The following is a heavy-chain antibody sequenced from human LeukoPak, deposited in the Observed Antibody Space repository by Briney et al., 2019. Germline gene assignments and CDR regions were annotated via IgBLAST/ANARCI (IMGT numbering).Heavy chain of an antibody. D-gene: IGHD1-26*01. CDR3: ARDIRAYSGGYQWGLCYFDY. Sequence: SETLSLTCTVSGGSISSSSYYWGWIRQPPGKGLEWIGSIYYSGSTYYNPSLKSRVTISVDTSKNQFSLKLSSVTAADTAVYYCARDIRAYSGGYQWGLCYFDYWGQGTLVTVSS. CDR1: GGSISSSSYY. V-gene: IGHV4-39*07. J-gene: IGHJ4*02. CDR2: IYYSGST.